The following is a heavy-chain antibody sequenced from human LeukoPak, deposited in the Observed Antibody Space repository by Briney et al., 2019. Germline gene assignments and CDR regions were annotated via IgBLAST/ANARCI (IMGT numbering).Heavy chain of an antibody. CDR1: GFTFSSCA. V-gene: IGHV3-23*01. J-gene: IGHJ4*02. CDR3: AKAGYDFWSGYWSRFDY. D-gene: IGHD3-3*01. CDR2: ISGSGGST. Sequence: AGGSLRLSCAASGFTFSSCAMSWVRQAPGKGLEWVSAISGSGGSTYYADSVKGRFTISRDNSKNTLYLQMNSLRAEDTAVYYCAKAGYDFWSGYWSRFDYWGQGTLATVSS.